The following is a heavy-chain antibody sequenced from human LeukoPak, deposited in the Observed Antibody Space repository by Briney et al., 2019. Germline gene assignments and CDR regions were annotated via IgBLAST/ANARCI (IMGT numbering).Heavy chain of an antibody. CDR1: GYTFTGYF. J-gene: IGHJ5*01. Sequence: ASLKVSCKASGYTFTGYFMHWVRQAPGQGLHWMGWINPNIVDTHYAQKFRGRVTITRDTSISTVYMEFSRLSSDDTAVYYCARMDLYGGYSIGFDSCGQGTLVIVSS. D-gene: IGHD4-23*01. V-gene: IGHV1-2*02. CDR2: INPNIVDT. CDR3: ARMDLYGGYSIGFDS.